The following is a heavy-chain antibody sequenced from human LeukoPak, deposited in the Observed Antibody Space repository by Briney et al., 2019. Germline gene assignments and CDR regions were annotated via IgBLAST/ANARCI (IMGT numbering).Heavy chain of an antibody. CDR2: INSDGSST. D-gene: IGHD2-21*01. Sequence: PGGSLRLSCAASGFTFSSYWMHWVRQAPGKGLVWVSRINSDGSSTTYADSVKGRFTISRDNSKNTLYLQMNSLRAEDTAVYYCAKKGCTGGSCYSYFHHWGQGTLVTVSS. J-gene: IGHJ1*01. CDR1: GFTFSSYW. CDR3: AKKGCTGGSCYSYFHH. V-gene: IGHV3-74*01.